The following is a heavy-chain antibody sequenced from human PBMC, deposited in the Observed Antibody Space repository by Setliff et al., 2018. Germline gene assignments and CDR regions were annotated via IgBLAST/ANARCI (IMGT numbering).Heavy chain of an antibody. Sequence: PSETLSLTCSVSGGSITSYYWSWIRQPPGNGLEYIGYIYYSGSTNSNPSLKSRVTISLDTSKNQFSLKLSSVTAADTAVYYCARGNSRSSVWYVVPHFDYWGQGTLVTVSS. CDR3: ARGNSRSSVWYVVPHFDY. CDR1: GGSITSYY. J-gene: IGHJ4*02. CDR2: IYYSGST. D-gene: IGHD6-19*01. V-gene: IGHV4-59*08.